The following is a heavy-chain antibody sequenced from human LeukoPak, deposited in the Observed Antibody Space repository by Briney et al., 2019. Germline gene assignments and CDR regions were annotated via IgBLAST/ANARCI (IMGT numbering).Heavy chain of an antibody. D-gene: IGHD2-15*01. CDR2: INHSGST. J-gene: IGHJ1*01. CDR3: ARGPPSPRVVATPGYFQH. Sequence: SETLSLTCAVYGGSFSGYYWSWIRQPPGKGLEWIGEINHSGSTNYNPSLKSRVTISVDTSKNQFSLKLSSVTAADTAVYYCARGPPSPRVVATPGYFQHWGQGTLVTVSS. V-gene: IGHV4-34*01. CDR1: GGSFSGYY.